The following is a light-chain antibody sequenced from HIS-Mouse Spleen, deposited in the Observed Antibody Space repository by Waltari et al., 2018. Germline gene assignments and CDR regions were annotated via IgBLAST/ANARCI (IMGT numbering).Light chain of an antibody. Sequence: QSALTQPPSASGSPGQSVTISCTGTSSDVGGYNYVSWYQQHPGKAPKLMIYEVSKRPSGVPDRFSGSKSGNPASLTVSGLQAEDEADYYCSSYAGSNWVFGGGTKLTVL. CDR1: SSDVGGYNY. CDR2: EVS. CDR3: SSYAGSNWV. J-gene: IGLJ3*02. V-gene: IGLV2-8*01.